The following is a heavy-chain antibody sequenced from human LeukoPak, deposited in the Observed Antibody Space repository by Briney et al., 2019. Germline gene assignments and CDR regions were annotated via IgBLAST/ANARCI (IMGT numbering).Heavy chain of an antibody. J-gene: IGHJ4*02. CDR3: ARASGCPSSSCYSGYFDC. D-gene: IGHD2-2*01. Sequence: SPTLSLPCSGSGGSISSGGSYWSWIRQHPGTGLEWIGYIFYRGNSYYNPSLKSRVTISIDTSKSQFSLRLSSVTAADTAVYYCARASGCPSSSCYSGYFDCWGQGTLVTVSS. CDR2: IFYRGNS. CDR1: GGSISSGGSY. V-gene: IGHV4-31*03.